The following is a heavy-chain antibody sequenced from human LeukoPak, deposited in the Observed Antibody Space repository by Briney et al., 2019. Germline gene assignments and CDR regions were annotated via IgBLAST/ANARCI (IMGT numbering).Heavy chain of an antibody. Sequence: PGGSLRLSCAASGFTFSSYAMSWVRQAPGKGPEWVSAISGGGGNTYYADSVKGRFTISRDDSKNTLFLQMSSLRVEDTAVYYCAKSPYVGDHGGPSAWGQGTLVTVSS. CDR2: ISGGGGNT. CDR1: GFTFSSYA. D-gene: IGHD4-23*01. CDR3: AKSPYVGDHGGPSA. J-gene: IGHJ5*02. V-gene: IGHV3-23*01.